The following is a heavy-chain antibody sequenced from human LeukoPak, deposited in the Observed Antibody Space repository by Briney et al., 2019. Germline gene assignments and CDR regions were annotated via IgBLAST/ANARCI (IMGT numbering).Heavy chain of an antibody. D-gene: IGHD3-10*01. CDR3: AKDRGGRRYYYYYYMDV. V-gene: IGHV3-23*01. Sequence: GGSLRLSCAASGFTFSSYAMSRVRQAPGKGLEWVSAISGSGGSTYYADSVKGRFTISRDNSKNTLYLQMNSLRAEDTAVYYCAKDRGGRRYYYYYYMDVWGKGTTVTVSS. J-gene: IGHJ6*03. CDR1: GFTFSSYA. CDR2: ISGSGGST.